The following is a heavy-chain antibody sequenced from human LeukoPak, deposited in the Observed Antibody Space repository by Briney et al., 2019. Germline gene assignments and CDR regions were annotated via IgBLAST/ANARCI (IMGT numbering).Heavy chain of an antibody. V-gene: IGHV3-23*01. Sequence: GGSLRLSCVASGFTFSSYAMGWVRQAPGKGLECVSDIIGIGGTTNYADSVQGRFTISRDNSKNTLYLQMNSLRAGDTAVYYCAKVLSRYYGSGSDVFDIWGQGTMVTVSS. CDR2: IIGIGGTT. D-gene: IGHD3-10*01. CDR1: GFTFSSYA. CDR3: AKVLSRYYGSGSDVFDI. J-gene: IGHJ3*02.